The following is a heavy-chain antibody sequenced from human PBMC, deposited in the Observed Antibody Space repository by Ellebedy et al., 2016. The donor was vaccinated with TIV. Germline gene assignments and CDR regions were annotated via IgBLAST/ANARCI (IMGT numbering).Heavy chain of an antibody. V-gene: IGHV3-30-3*01. Sequence: GESLKISXAASGFTFSSYAMHWVRQAPGKGLEWVAVISYDGSNKYYADSVKGRFTISRDNSKNTLYLQMNSLRAEDTAVYYCARPYCGGDCSSTFDPWGQGTLVTVSS. CDR2: ISYDGSNK. CDR3: ARPYCGGDCSSTFDP. CDR1: GFTFSSYA. D-gene: IGHD2-21*02. J-gene: IGHJ5*02.